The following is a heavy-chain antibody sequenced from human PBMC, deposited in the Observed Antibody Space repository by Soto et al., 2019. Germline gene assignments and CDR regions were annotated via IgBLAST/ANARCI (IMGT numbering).Heavy chain of an antibody. V-gene: IGHV3-23*01. CDR2: ISGSGGGT. CDR1: GFTFSSYA. Sequence: EVQLLESGGGLVQPGGSLRLSCAASGFTFSSYAMSWVRQAPGKGLEWVSAISGSGGGTYYADSVKGRFTISRDNSKNTLYLQLNSLRAEDTAVYYCAKETTASYYYYYGMDVWGQGTTVTVSS. D-gene: IGHD4-4*01. J-gene: IGHJ6*02. CDR3: AKETTASYYYYYGMDV.